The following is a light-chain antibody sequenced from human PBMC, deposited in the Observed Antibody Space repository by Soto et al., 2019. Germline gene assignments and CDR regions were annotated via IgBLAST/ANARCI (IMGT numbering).Light chain of an antibody. V-gene: IGKV1-5*03. CDR2: KAS. CDR3: KQYNTYSGT. J-gene: IGKJ1*01. CDR1: QSINSW. Sequence: DIQMTQSPSTLSASVGDRVIITCRASQSINSWLAWYQQKPGKAPELLISKASNLQSGVPPRFSGSGSGTEFPPTISTLQRDIFAHYYSKQYNTYSGTFGQGTKGKIK.